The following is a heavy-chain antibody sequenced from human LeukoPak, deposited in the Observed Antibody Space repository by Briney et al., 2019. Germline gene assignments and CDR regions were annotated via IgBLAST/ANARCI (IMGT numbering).Heavy chain of an antibody. J-gene: IGHJ5*02. D-gene: IGHD2-2*02. V-gene: IGHV4-4*09. CDR1: GSISGYY. CDR2: IYTSGST. CDR3: ARLPGEVCSSTSCYSWFDP. Sequence: SETLSLTCTVSGSISGYYWSWIRQPPGKGLEWIGYIYTSGSTNYNPSLESRVTISVDTSKNQFSLKLSSVTAADTAVYYCARLPGEVCSSTSCYSWFDPWGQGTLVTVSS.